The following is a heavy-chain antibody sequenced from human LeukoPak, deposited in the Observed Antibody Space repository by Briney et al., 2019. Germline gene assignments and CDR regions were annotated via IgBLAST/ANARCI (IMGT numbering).Heavy chain of an antibody. J-gene: IGHJ4*02. CDR3: ARVLPYNRHMITFGGVIGPADY. CDR1: GGSISSGGYY. V-gene: IGHV4-31*11. D-gene: IGHD3-16*02. CDR2: IYYSGST. Sequence: PSETLSLTCAVSGGSISSGGYYWSWIRQHPGKGLEWIGYIYYSGSTYYNPSLKSRVTISVDTSKNQFSLKLSSVTAADTAVYYCARVLPYNRHMITFGGVIGPADYWGQGTLVTVSS.